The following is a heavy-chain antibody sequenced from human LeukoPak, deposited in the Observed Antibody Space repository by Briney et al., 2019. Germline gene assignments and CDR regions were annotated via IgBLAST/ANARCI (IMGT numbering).Heavy chain of an antibody. J-gene: IGHJ6*01. CDR2: IYSGGST. D-gene: IGHD2-15*01. Sequence: GGSLRLSCAASVFTVSSNYISWVRQAPGKGLEWVSVIYSGGSTYYADSVKGRFTISRDNSKNTLYLQMNSLRAEDTAVYYCERENALHCSGGSCYLIGYYGMDVWGQGTTVTVSS. CDR3: ERENALHCSGGSCYLIGYYGMDV. V-gene: IGHV3-53*01. CDR1: VFTVSSNY.